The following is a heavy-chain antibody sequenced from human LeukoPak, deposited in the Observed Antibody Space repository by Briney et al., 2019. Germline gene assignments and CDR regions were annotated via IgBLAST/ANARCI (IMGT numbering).Heavy chain of an antibody. V-gene: IGHV3-7*01. J-gene: IGHJ4*02. CDR1: GFTFSTYW. Sequence: PGGSLRLSCAVSGFTFSTYWMSWVRQAPGKGLEWVANIKQDGSEKYYVDSVKGRFTISRDNAKNSLYLQMNSLRAEDTAVYYCASFTGYYFYFGCWGQGTLVTVSS. CDR3: ASFTGYYFYFGC. CDR2: IKQDGSEK. D-gene: IGHD3-9*01.